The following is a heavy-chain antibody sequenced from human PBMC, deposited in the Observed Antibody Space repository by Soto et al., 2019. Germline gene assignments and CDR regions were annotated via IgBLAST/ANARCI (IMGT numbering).Heavy chain of an antibody. CDR2: IYPGDSDT. J-gene: IGHJ6*02. CDR1: GYSFTSYW. CDR3: ARPRSSGRAYYYYYGMDV. D-gene: IGHD6-19*01. V-gene: IGHV5-51*01. Sequence: LGESLKISCKGSGYSFTSYWIDWVRQMPGKGLEWMGIIYPGDSDTRYSPSFQGQVTISADKSISTAYLQWSSLKASDTAMYYCARPRSSGRAYYYYYGMDVWGQGTTVTVSS.